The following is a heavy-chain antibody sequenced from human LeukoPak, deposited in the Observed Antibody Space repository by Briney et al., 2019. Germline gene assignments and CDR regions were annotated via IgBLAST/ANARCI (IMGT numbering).Heavy chain of an antibody. V-gene: IGHV4-59*01. D-gene: IGHD3-10*01. CDR2: IYYSGYT. J-gene: IGHJ6*03. CDR1: GGSISSYY. CDR3: ARTTMVRGTYYMDV. Sequence: TSETLSLTCAVSGGSISSYYWSWIRQPPGKGLEWIGCIYYSGYTNYKSSLKSRVTISVDTSKNQFSLKLSSVTAADTAVYYCARTTMVRGTYYMDVWGKGTTVTVSS.